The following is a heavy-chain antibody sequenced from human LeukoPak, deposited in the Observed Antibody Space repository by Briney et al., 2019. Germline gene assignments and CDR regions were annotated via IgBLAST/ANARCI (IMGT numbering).Heavy chain of an antibody. Sequence: PGGSLRLSCAASGFTFSSYDMIWVRQAPGKGLEWISFFSGSATDSTQYYADSVKGRFTISRDNAKNSLYLQMNSLRAEDTAIYYCARGVNIIQLWSAPHFDHWGLGTLVTVSS. CDR2: FSGSATDSTQ. J-gene: IGHJ4*02. D-gene: IGHD5-18*01. CDR1: GFTFSSYD. V-gene: IGHV3-48*03. CDR3: ARGVNIIQLWSAPHFDH.